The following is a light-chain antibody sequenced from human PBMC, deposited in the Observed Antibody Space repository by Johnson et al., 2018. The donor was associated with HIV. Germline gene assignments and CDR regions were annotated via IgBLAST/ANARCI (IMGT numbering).Light chain of an antibody. V-gene: IGLV1-51*01. J-gene: IGLJ1*01. CDR2: DNN. CDR3: GTWESSLRAVGV. CDR1: SSNIGNNY. Sequence: QSVLTQPPSVSAAPGQKVTISCSGSSSNIGNNYVSWYQQLPGTAPKLLIYDNNKRPSGIPDRFSGSKSGTSATLGITGLPTGGEADDYCGTWESSLRAVGVFGTGTKVTVL.